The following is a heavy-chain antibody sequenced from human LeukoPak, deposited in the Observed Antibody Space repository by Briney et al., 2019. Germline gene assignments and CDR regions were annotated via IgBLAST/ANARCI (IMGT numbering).Heavy chain of an antibody. V-gene: IGHV4-34*01. CDR1: GGSFSGHY. Sequence: KPSETLSLTCAVYGGSFSGHYWNWIRQPPGKGREWMGEIKHSGIRNYNPSLKSRVTISLDTSKTQFSLKLSSVTAADTAVYYCAGRRITIFGEVIRSRRHYFDPRGQGSLVTVSS. D-gene: IGHD3-3*01. J-gene: IGHJ5*02. CDR3: AGRRITIFGEVIRSRRHYFDP. CDR2: IKHSGIR.